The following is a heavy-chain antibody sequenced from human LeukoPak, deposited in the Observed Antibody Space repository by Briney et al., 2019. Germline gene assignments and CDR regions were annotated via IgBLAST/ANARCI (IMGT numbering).Heavy chain of an antibody. J-gene: IGHJ4*02. CDR3: ARRPDYGDSLGFDY. D-gene: IGHD4-17*01. Sequence: RSQTLSLTCAISGDSVSSNSAAWNWIRQSPSRGLEWLGRTYYRSKWYNDYAVSVKSRITINPDTSKNQFSLQLNSVTPEDTAVYYCARRPDYGDSLGFDYWGRGTLVTVSS. CDR2: TYYRSKWYN. CDR1: GDSVSSNSAA. V-gene: IGHV6-1*01.